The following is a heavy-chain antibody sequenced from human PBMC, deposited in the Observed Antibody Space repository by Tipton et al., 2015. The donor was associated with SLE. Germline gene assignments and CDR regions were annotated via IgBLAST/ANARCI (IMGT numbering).Heavy chain of an antibody. V-gene: IGHV4-38-2*02. J-gene: IGHJ3*02. CDR3: ARDGYNWGDFAFDI. CDR2: IYHSGST. Sequence: TLSLTCAVSGYSISSGYYWGWIRQPPGKGLEWIGSIYHSGSTYYNPSLKSRVTISVDTSKNQFSLKLSSVTAADTAVYYCARDGYNWGDFAFDIWGQGTVVTVSS. D-gene: IGHD5-24*01. CDR1: GYSISSGYY.